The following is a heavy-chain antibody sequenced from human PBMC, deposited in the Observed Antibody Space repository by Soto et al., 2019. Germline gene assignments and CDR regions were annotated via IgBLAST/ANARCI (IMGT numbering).Heavy chain of an antibody. J-gene: IGHJ4*02. CDR1: GFTFSSYW. V-gene: IGHV3-7*05. Sequence: GGSLRLSCAASGFTFSSYWMSWVRQAPGKGLEWVANIKQDGSGKYYVDSVKGRFTISRDNAKNSLYLQMNSLRAEDTAVYYCARDLTDGYVDFDSWGQGTPVTVSS. CDR3: ARDLTDGYVDFDS. D-gene: IGHD5-12*01. CDR2: IKQDGSGK.